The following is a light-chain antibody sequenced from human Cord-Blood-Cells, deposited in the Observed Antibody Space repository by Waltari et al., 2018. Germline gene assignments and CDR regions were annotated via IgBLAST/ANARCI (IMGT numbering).Light chain of an antibody. J-gene: IGKJ1*01. CDR1: QSISSW. Sequence: DIQMTQSPSTLSASVGDRVTITCRASQSISSWLAWYQQKPGKAPKLLIYKASSLESGVPSRFSGSGSGTEFTLTISRLQPDDFVTYYCQQYNSYWTFGQGTKVEIK. CDR2: KAS. CDR3: QQYNSYWT. V-gene: IGKV1-5*03.